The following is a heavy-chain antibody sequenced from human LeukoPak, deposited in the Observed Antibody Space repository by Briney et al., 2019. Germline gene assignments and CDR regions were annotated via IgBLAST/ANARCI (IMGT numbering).Heavy chain of an antibody. V-gene: IGHV4-30-2*01. D-gene: IGHD1-26*01. CDR1: GGSISSGGYY. Sequence: SETLSHTCTVSGGSISSGGYYWSWIRQPPGKGLEWIGYIYHSGSTYYNPSLKSRVTISVDRSKNQFSLKLSSVTAADTAVYYCARAKSGTLEAFDIWGQGTMVTVSS. CDR3: ARAKSGTLEAFDI. CDR2: IYHSGST. J-gene: IGHJ3*02.